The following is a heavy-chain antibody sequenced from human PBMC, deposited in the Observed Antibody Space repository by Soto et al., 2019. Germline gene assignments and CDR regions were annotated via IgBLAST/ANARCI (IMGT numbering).Heavy chain of an antibody. CDR2: IYSGGST. D-gene: IGHD2-15*01. Sequence: GGSLRLSCAASGFTVSSNYMSWVRQAPGKGLEWVSVIYSGGSTYYADSVKGRFTISRDNSKNTLYLQMNSLRAEDTAVYYCARGTRYCSGGSCYRLRYYYYMDVWGKGTTVTVSS. CDR1: GFTVSSNY. CDR3: ARGTRYCSGGSCYRLRYYYYMDV. V-gene: IGHV3-66*01. J-gene: IGHJ6*03.